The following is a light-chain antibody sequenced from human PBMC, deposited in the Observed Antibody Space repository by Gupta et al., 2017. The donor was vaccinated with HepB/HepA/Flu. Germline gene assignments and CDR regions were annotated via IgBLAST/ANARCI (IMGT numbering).Light chain of an antibody. Sequence: SPVVTHPPPASLAPGKTASITGGGHNMGTKGVHWYQQKPGQAPVMVIYNDSDRPSGIPERFSGSNSGSTATLTISRVEAGDEAEYYCQVWDSSNDSAVFGGGTKLTVL. J-gene: IGLJ2*01. CDR3: QVWDSSNDSAV. CDR2: NDS. CDR1: NMGTKG. V-gene: IGLV3-21*04.